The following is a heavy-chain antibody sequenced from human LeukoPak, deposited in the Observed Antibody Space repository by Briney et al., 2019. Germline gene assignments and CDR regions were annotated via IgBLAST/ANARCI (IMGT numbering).Heavy chain of an antibody. CDR3: ARHMPAVGATPFDF. V-gene: IGHV3-7*01. J-gene: IGHJ4*02. Sequence: PGGSLRLSRVDSKFSLGNYWMAWVRQAPGKGREGVANIKHDGDEKYYVDSVRGRFTISRDNAEDSLYLQMNSLRAEDTAIYFCARHMPAVGATPFDFWGQGTRVTVSS. CDR2: IKHDGDEK. CDR1: KFSLGNYW. D-gene: IGHD1-26*01.